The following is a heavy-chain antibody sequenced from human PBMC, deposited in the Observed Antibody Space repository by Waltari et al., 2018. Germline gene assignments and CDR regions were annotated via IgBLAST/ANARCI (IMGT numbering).Heavy chain of an antibody. D-gene: IGHD1-26*01. J-gene: IGHJ3*02. CDR3: ARDPSYSGSYSAFDI. V-gene: IGHV4-38-2*02. CDR2: IYHSGST. Sequence: QVQLQESGPGLVKPSETLSLTCAVSGYSISSGYYWGWIRQPPGKGLEWIGSIYHSGSTYYNPSLKSRVTISVDTSKNQFSLKLSSVTAADTAVYYCARDPSYSGSYSAFDIWGQGTMVTVSS. CDR1: GYSISSGYY.